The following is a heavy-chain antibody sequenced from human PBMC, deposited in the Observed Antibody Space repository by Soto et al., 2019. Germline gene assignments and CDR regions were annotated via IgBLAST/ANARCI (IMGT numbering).Heavy chain of an antibody. V-gene: IGHV3-23*01. Sequence: VQLLESGGGLAQPGGSLRLSCAASGFTFSTYTMAWVRQAPGRGPEWVAGVSQDGTAHYADSVKGRFTISSDNSRGKMYLQMITLRGEDTAVYYCAKDMRPDGFWDFDYRGQGTLVTVSS. J-gene: IGHJ4*02. CDR3: AKDMRPDGFWDFDY. D-gene: IGHD4-17*01. CDR1: GFTFSTYT. CDR2: VSQDGTA.